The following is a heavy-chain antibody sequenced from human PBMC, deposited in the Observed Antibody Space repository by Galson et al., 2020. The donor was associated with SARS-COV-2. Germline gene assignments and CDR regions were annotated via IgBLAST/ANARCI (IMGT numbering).Heavy chain of an antibody. Sequence: STSSFSWVRQAPGERLEWMGAIITIFDTAKYAQKFQGRLTITADESTNTAFMELSSLRSEDTAIYYCARDGVAAAIQEDAFDIWGPGTTLIVSS. D-gene: IGHD2-2*02. V-gene: IGHV1-69*01. J-gene: IGHJ3*02. CDR3: ARDGVAAAIQEDAFDI. CDR2: IITIFDTA. CDR1: STSS.